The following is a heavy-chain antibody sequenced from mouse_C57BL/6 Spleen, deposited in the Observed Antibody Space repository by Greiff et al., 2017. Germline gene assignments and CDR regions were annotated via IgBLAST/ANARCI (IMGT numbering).Heavy chain of an antibody. D-gene: IGHD6-2*01. Sequence: EVQLQESGEGLVKPGGSLKLSCAASGFTFSSYAMSWVRQTPEKRLEWVAYISSGGDYIYYADTVKGRFTISRDNARNTLYLQMSSLKSEDTAMYYCTRVSNPNWYFDVWGTGTTVTVSS. V-gene: IGHV5-9-1*02. J-gene: IGHJ1*03. CDR2: ISSGGDYI. CDR3: TRVSNPNWYFDV. CDR1: GFTFSSYA.